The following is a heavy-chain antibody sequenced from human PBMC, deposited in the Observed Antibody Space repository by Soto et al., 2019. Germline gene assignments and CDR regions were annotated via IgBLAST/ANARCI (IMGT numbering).Heavy chain of an antibody. CDR1: GFTFSSYE. CDR3: ARDASYDSSGYYSETNDY. CDR2: ISSSGSTI. J-gene: IGHJ4*02. V-gene: IGHV3-48*03. Sequence: GGSLRLSCAASGFTFSSYEMNWVRQAPGKGLEWVSYISSSGSTIYYADSVKGRFTISRDNAKNSLYLQMNSLRAEDTAVYYCARDASYDSSGYYSETNDYWGQGTLVTVPS. D-gene: IGHD3-22*01.